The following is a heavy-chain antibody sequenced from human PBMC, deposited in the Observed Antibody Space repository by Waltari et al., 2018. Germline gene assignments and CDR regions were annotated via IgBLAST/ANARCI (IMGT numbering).Heavy chain of an antibody. Sequence: QLVESGGGLVKPGSSLRLSCAASGFRFSDLKMHWLRRAPVKGLEWVSSISSKSTYIYYADSVRGRFSISRDNAENSLFLQMNNLRGEDTAVYYCARDTIFYGSGSYDPWGQGTRVTVSS. CDR1: GFRFSDLK. D-gene: IGHD3-10*01. CDR2: ISSKSTYI. J-gene: IGHJ5*02. V-gene: IGHV3-21*01. CDR3: ARDTIFYGSGSYDP.